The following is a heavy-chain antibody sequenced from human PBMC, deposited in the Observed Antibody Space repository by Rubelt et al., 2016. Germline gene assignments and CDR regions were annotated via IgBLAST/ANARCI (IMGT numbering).Heavy chain of an antibody. V-gene: IGHV4-34*01. D-gene: IGHD3-10*01. CDR3: ARGVLDYYGSGSPRSYFDY. Sequence: QVQLQQWGAGLLKPSETLSLTCAVYGGSFSGYYWSWIRQPPGKGLEWIGEINHRGSTNYNPSLKSRVTISVDTSKNQVALKLSSVTAADTAVYYCARGVLDYYGSGSPRSYFDYWGQGTLVTVSS. CDR2: INHRGST. CDR1: GGSFSGYY. J-gene: IGHJ4*02.